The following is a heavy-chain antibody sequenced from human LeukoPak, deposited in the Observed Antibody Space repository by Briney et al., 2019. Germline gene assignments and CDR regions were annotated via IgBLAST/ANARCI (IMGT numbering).Heavy chain of an antibody. CDR1: GFTFSTYG. CDR2: IGHDATKI. D-gene: IGHD3-16*01. J-gene: IGHJ4*02. CDR3: AKDHVAWGNRYFDH. Sequence: GGSLRLSCAASGFTFSTYGMHWVRQAPGKGLEWVAFIGHDATKIYYADSVQGRFTISRDNSKNTLYLEMNSLSGEDTALYYCAKDHVAWGNRYFDHWGQGTLGTVSS. V-gene: IGHV3-30*02.